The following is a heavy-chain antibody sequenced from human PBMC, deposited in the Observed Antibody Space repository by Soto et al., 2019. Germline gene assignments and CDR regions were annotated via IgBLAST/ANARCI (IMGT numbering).Heavy chain of an antibody. D-gene: IGHD3-9*01. CDR3: ARDAAYFDGTPWYDGYDM. V-gene: IGHV3-7*01. CDR2: IKFDGSQK. Sequence: EVQLVESGGTVVQPGGSLRLSCTASGFTLSRFWMNWVRQAPGKGLEWVANIKFDGSQKSYVDSVKGRFTISRDNAENSLHLQMDSLRAEDTAVYYCARDAAYFDGTPWYDGYDMWGRGTMVTVSS. J-gene: IGHJ3*02. CDR1: GFTLSRFW.